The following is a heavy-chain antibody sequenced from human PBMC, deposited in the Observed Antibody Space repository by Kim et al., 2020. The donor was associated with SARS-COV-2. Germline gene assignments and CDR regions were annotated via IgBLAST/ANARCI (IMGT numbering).Heavy chain of an antibody. CDR2: ISSSGSTI. J-gene: IGHJ6*02. CDR3: ASNHHIYYYGMDV. V-gene: IGHV3-11*01. CDR1: GFTFSDYY. Sequence: GGSLRLSCAASGFTFSDYYMSWIRQAPGKGLEWVSYISSSGSTIYYADSVKGRFTISRDNAKNSLYLQMNSLRAEDTAVYYCASNHHIYYYGMDVWGQGTTVTVSS.